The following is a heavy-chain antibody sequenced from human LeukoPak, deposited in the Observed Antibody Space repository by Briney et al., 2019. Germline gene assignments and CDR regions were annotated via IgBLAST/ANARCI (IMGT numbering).Heavy chain of an antibody. J-gene: IGHJ4*02. CDR2: INPNSGGT. V-gene: IGHV1-2*02. CDR3: APLAYSNYSDY. CDR1: GYTFTGYY. Sequence: GASVNVSCKASGYTFTGYYMHWVRQAPGQGLELMGWINPNSGGTNYAQKFQGRVTMTRDTSISTAYMELSRLRSDDTAVYYCAPLAYSNYSDYWGQGTLVTVSS. D-gene: IGHD4-11*01.